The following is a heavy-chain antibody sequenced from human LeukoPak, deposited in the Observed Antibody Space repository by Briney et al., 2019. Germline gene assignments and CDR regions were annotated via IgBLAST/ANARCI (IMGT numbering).Heavy chain of an antibody. Sequence: GGSLRLSCTASGFTFSSYGMHWVRQAPGKGLEWVAFIRYDGSYKYYADSVKGRFTISRDNSKNTLYLQMNSLSAEDTAVYYCAKAPVTTCSGAYCYPFDYWGQGTLVTVSS. J-gene: IGHJ4*02. CDR2: IRYDGSYK. D-gene: IGHD2-21*01. CDR3: AKAPVTTCSGAYCYPFDY. V-gene: IGHV3-30*02. CDR1: GFTFSSYG.